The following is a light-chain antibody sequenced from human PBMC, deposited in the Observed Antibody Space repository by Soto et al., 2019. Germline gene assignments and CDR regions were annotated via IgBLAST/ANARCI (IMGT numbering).Light chain of an antibody. CDR3: QQYNNWPRAT. CDR2: RAS. V-gene: IGKV3-15*01. CDR1: QSINSN. Sequence: EIVMTQSPATLSLSPGGRATLSCRASQSINSNLAWYQQKPGQAPRLFIFRASSRATGLPARFSASGSGTDFNLTISSLQSGDFAVYYCQQYNNWPRATFGGGTKVDIK. J-gene: IGKJ4*01.